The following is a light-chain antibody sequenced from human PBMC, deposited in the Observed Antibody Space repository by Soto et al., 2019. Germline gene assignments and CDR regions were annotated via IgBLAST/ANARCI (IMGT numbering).Light chain of an antibody. V-gene: IGKV1-39*01. CDR1: QTISSY. Sequence: DIQMTQSPSSLSASVGDGVTITCRASQTISSYLNWYQQRPGIAPRLLIYAASTLQSGVPSRFSGCGFSTNSTLAINTLQPEDVAPYYCQHSYSPPFTFGPGTKVDIK. CDR2: AAS. CDR3: QHSYSPPFT. J-gene: IGKJ3*01.